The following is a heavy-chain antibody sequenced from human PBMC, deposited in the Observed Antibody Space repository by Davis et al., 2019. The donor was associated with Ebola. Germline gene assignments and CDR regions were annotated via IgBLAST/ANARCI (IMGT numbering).Heavy chain of an antibody. CDR3: ARGATMIVVGYYYYGMDV. CDR1: GYTFTSYG. J-gene: IGHJ6*02. V-gene: IGHV1-18*01. CDR2: ISAYNGNT. Sequence: AASVKVSCKASGYTFTSYGISWVRQAPGQGLEWMGWISAYNGNTNYAQKLQGRVTMTTDTSTSTAYMELRSLRSDDTAVYYCARGATMIVVGYYYYGMDVWGQGTTVTVSS. D-gene: IGHD3-22*01.